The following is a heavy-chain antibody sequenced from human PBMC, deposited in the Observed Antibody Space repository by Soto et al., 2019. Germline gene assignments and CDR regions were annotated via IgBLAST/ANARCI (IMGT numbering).Heavy chain of an antibody. D-gene: IGHD3-16*02. CDR3: ARGDYIWGSYRYTGDY. V-gene: IGHV1-18*01. CDR1: GYTFTIYG. Sequence: ASVKVSCKASGYTFTIYGISWVLQAPGQGLEWMGWISAYNGNTNYAQKLQGRVTMTTDTSTSTAYMELRSLRSDDTAVYYCARGDYIWGSYRYTGDYWGQGTLVTVSS. J-gene: IGHJ4*02. CDR2: ISAYNGNT.